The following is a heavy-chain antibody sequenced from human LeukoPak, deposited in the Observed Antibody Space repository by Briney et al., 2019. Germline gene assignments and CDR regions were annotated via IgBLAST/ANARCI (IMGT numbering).Heavy chain of an antibody. Sequence: PGGSLRLSCAASGFTFSSYSMNWVRQAPGKGLEWASSISSSSSYIYYADSVKGRFTISRDNAKNSLYLQMNSLRAEDTAVYYCARSPLGLGYYFDYWGQGTLVTVSS. CDR3: ARSPLGLGYYFDY. V-gene: IGHV3-21*01. J-gene: IGHJ4*02. D-gene: IGHD3-10*01. CDR1: GFTFSSYS. CDR2: ISSSSSYI.